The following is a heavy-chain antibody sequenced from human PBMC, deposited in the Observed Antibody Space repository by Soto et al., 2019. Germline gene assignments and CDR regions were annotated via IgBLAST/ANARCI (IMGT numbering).Heavy chain of an antibody. CDR1: GDSVSSNSAA. J-gene: IGHJ6*02. Sequence: SQTLSLTCAISGDSVSSNSAAWXWIRQSPSRGLEWLGRTYYRSKWYNDYAVSVKSRITINPDTSKNQFSLQLNSVTPEDTAVYYCAREFQTPNYYYYGMDVWGQGTTVTVSS. V-gene: IGHV6-1*01. CDR3: AREFQTPNYYYYGMDV. CDR2: TYYRSKWYN. D-gene: IGHD2-21*01.